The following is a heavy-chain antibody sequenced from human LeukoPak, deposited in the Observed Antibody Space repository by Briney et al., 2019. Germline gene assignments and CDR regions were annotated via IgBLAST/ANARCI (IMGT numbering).Heavy chain of an antibody. CDR1: GYTFTSYG. CDR3: ARGYYDSSGYYNPHY. J-gene: IGHJ4*02. CDR2: ISAYNGNT. Sequence: ASVKVSCKASGYTFTSYGISWVRQAPGQGLEWMGWISAYNGNTTYAQKLQGRVTMTTDTSTSTAYMELRSLRSDDTAVYYCARGYYDSSGYYNPHYWGQGTLVTVSS. V-gene: IGHV1-18*01. D-gene: IGHD3-22*01.